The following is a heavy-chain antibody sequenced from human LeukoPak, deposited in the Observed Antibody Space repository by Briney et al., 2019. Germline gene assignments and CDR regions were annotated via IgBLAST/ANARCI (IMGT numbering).Heavy chain of an antibody. D-gene: IGHD1-26*01. CDR1: GFTFSGFA. Sequence: GGSLTLLCAASGFTFSGFAMSWVRRTRGKALEWVSGISGSGDNTLYADSVKGRFTISRDNSKNTLYLEMNSLRAEDTAIYYCAKMKGHPLPKYYMDVWGQGTTVTVSS. J-gene: IGHJ6*01. V-gene: IGHV3-23*01. CDR3: AKMKGHPLPKYYMDV. CDR2: ISGSGDNT.